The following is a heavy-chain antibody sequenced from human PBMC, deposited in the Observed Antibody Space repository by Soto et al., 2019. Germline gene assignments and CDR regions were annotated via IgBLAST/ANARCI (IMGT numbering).Heavy chain of an antibody. J-gene: IGHJ1*01. CDR3: ARWGTTGGLDV. CDR1: GFTFRSYV. D-gene: IGHD3-16*01. Sequence: QVQLVESGGGVVQHGTSLRVSCVGSGFTFRSYVIHWVRQAPGKGLEWVALTSHDGSDKYYGDSVRGRFTISRDNSRNTVDLQMDSLTLEDTALYYCARWGTTGGLDVWGQGTLVSVSS. CDR2: TSHDGSDK. V-gene: IGHV3-30*19.